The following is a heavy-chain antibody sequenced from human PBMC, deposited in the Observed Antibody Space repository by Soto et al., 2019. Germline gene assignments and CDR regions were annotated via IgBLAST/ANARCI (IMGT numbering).Heavy chain of an antibody. Sequence: EVQLVESGGGLVQPGGSLRLSCAASGFTISSNYMSWVRQAPGKGLEWVSVIYSGGSTYYADSVKGRFTISRDNSKNTLYLQMNSLRAEDTAVYYCARDSGQAYFDYWGQGTLVTVSS. CDR2: IYSGGST. CDR1: GFTISSNY. CDR3: ARDSGQAYFDY. V-gene: IGHV3-66*01. J-gene: IGHJ4*02.